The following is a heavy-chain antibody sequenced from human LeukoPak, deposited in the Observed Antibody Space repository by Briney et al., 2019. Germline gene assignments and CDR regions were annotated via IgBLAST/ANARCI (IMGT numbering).Heavy chain of an antibody. CDR3: GYSSSWSEYFHH. J-gene: IGHJ1*01. Sequence: GGSLRLSCAASGFTVSSSYMSWVRQAPGKGLEWVSVIYSGGSTYYADSVKGRFTISRDNSKNTLYLQMNSLRAEDTAVYYCGYSSSWSEYFHHWGQGTLVTVSS. CDR1: GFTVSSSY. V-gene: IGHV3-53*01. CDR2: IYSGGST. D-gene: IGHD6-13*01.